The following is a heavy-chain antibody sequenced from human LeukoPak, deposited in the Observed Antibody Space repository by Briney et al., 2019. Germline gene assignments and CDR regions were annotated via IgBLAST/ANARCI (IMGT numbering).Heavy chain of an antibody. CDR3: AKHPDPPYSSSWYFVR. V-gene: IGHV3-23*01. D-gene: IGHD6-13*01. J-gene: IGHJ4*02. CDR2: ISGSGGST. CDR1: GFTFSSYA. Sequence: GGSLRLSCAASGFTFSSYAMSWVRQAPGKGLEWVSAISGSGGSTYYADSVKGRFTISRDNSKNTLYLQMNSLRAEDTAVYYCAKHPDPPYSSSWYFVRWGQGTLVTVSP.